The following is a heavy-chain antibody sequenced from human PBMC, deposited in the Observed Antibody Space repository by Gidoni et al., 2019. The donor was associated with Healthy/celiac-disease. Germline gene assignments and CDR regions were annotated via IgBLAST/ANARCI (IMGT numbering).Heavy chain of an antibody. Sequence: QVQLQESGPGLVKPSQPLSLTCTVSGGSIRSGGYYWSWIRQHTGKGLDGIGYIYYSGSTYYNPSLKSRVTISVDTSKNQFSLKLSSVTAADTAVYYCARDGPRKVATILSAFDIWGQGTMVTVSS. D-gene: IGHD5-12*01. CDR1: GGSIRSGGYY. CDR2: IYYSGST. CDR3: ARDGPRKVATILSAFDI. V-gene: IGHV4-31*03. J-gene: IGHJ3*02.